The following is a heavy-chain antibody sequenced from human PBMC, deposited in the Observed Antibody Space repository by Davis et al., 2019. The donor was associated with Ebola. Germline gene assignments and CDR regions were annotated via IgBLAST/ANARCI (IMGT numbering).Heavy chain of an antibody. D-gene: IGHD5-18*01. CDR3: ARGHNYGFEY. CDR1: RYTFTGYN. Sequence: SVKVSCKASRYTFTGYNIHWVRQAPGHGLKWMGRIISNSGDTNYAQNFQGRVTMTRDTSISTAYMELSRLTSDDTAVYNCARGHNYGFEYWDQGTLVTVSS. J-gene: IGHJ4*02. V-gene: IGHV1-2*06. CDR2: IISNSGDT.